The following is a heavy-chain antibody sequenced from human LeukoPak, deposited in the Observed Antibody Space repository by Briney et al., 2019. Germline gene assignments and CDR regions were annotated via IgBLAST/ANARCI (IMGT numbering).Heavy chain of an antibody. V-gene: IGHV1-69*04. CDR3: SPCGHAYDWFGP. D-gene: IGHD5-12*01. Sequence: GASVKVSCKAFGATLNIGHAFIWARQAPGQGLQWMGRMIPFLGEVNYRQNFQGRISFTADRSTATMYMELKRLRLDDTAIYYCSPCGHAYDWFGPWGQGTLVTVSA. CDR1: GATLNIGHA. CDR2: MIPFLGEV. J-gene: IGHJ5*02.